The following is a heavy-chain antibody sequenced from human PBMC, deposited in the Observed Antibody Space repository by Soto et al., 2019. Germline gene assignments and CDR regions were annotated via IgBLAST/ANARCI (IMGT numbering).Heavy chain of an antibody. Sequence: QVQLVQSGAEVKKPGASIKVSCKTSGYIFINYAITWVRQAPGQGLEWMGWTNAYDGNTNYAENLQGRVTMTTDTSTTTSYMELRSLRPDDTAVYYCAGGTHYYDLGRPSWATADWGQGTLVTVSS. J-gene: IGHJ4*02. V-gene: IGHV1-18*04. CDR3: AGGTHYYDLGRPSWATAD. CDR2: TNAYDGNT. D-gene: IGHD3-10*01. CDR1: GYIFINYA.